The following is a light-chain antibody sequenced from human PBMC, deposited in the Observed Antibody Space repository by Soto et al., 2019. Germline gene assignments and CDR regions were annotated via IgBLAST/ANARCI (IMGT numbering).Light chain of an antibody. CDR1: QSVSTY. V-gene: IGKV1-39*01. J-gene: IGKJ2*01. CDR2: GAS. Sequence: DIQMTQSPSSLSASVGDRVTITCRASQSVSTYLNWYQQKPGKAPNLLIYGASSLQSGVPSRFSGSGSGTEFTLTITSLQPGDFATYYCQHSYNNPTTFGQGTTVDLK. CDR3: QHSYNNPTT.